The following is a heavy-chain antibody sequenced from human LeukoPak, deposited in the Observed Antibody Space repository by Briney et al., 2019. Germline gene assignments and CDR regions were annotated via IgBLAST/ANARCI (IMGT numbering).Heavy chain of an antibody. CDR2: INPNSGGT. D-gene: IGHD6-13*01. Sequence: GASVKVSCKASGYTFTGYYMHWVRQAPGQGLEWMGRINPNSGGTNYAQKFQGRVTMTRNTSISTAYMELSSLRSEDTAVYYCARALRGSSSWYYFDYWGQGTLVTVSS. CDR3: ARALRGSSSWYYFDY. CDR1: GYTFTGYY. J-gene: IGHJ4*02. V-gene: IGHV1-2*06.